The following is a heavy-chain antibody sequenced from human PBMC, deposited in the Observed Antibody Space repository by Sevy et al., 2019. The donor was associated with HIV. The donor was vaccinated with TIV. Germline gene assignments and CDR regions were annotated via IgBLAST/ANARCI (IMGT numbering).Heavy chain of an antibody. CDR3: TTFCY. J-gene: IGHJ4*02. CDR1: GFTFSDAW. Sequence: GGSLRLSCGASGFTFSDAWMIWVRQAPGKGLEWVGRIKRKIDGETTDYAVPVKGRFTISRDDSKNTLYLQMTSLETEDTAVYYCTTFCYWGQGTLVTVSS. CDR2: IKRKIDGETT. D-gene: IGHD3-3*01. V-gene: IGHV3-15*01.